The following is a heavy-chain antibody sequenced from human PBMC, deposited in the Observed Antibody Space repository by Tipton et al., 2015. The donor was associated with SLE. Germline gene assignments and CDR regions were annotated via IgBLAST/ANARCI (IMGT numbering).Heavy chain of an antibody. Sequence: TLSLTCTVSGGSISSHYWNWIRQPPGKGLEWIGYIYYSGSTNYNPSLKSRVTMSVDTSKKQFSLRLSSVTAADTAVYYCARAQMVVDERRPFDYWGQGTLVTVSS. J-gene: IGHJ4*02. CDR1: GGSISSHY. V-gene: IGHV4-59*11. CDR2: IYYSGST. CDR3: ARAQMVVDERRPFDY. D-gene: IGHD2-21*01.